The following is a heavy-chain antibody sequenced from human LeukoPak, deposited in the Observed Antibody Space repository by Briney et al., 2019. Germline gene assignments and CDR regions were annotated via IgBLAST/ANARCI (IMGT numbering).Heavy chain of an antibody. CDR1: GFTFSTYS. D-gene: IGHD3-10*01. V-gene: IGHV3-48*01. Sequence: GGSLRLSCAASGFTFSTYSMNWVRQAPGKGLEWVSYISSSSSTIYYADSVKGRFTISRDNAKNSLYLQMNSLRAEDTAVYYCSRVRGPSLWFEEPYFYYMDVWGKGATVTGSS. J-gene: IGHJ6*03. CDR3: SRVRGPSLWFEEPYFYYMDV. CDR2: ISSSSSTI.